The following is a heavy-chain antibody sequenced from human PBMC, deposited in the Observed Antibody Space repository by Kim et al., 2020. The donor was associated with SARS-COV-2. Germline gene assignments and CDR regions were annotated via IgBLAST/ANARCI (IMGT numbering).Heavy chain of an antibody. J-gene: IGHJ4*02. Sequence: GGSLRLSCAASGFTFSSYGMHWVRQAPGKGLEWVAVIWYDGSNKYYADSVKGRFTISRDNSKNTLYLQMNSLRAEDTAVYYCARESIPPIAAAGTFDYWGQGTLVTVSS. CDR2: IWYDGSNK. CDR1: GFTFSSYG. V-gene: IGHV3-33*01. CDR3: ARESIPPIAAAGTFDY. D-gene: IGHD6-13*01.